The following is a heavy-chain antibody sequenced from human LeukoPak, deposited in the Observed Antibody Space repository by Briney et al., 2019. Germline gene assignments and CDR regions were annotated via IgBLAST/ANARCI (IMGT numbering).Heavy chain of an antibody. Sequence: APVKVSCKASGYTFTSYGISWVRQAPGQGLEWMGWISAYNGNTNYAQKLQGRVTMTTDTSTSTAYMELRSLRSDDTAVYYCATSGYSYGYFDYWGQGTLVTVSS. CDR1: GYTFTSYG. CDR3: ATSGYSYGYFDY. D-gene: IGHD5-18*01. CDR2: ISAYNGNT. J-gene: IGHJ4*02. V-gene: IGHV1-18*01.